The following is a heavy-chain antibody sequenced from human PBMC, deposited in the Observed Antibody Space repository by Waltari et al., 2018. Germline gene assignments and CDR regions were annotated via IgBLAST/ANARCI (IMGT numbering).Heavy chain of an antibody. Sequence: EVQLVESGGGLVQPGGSLKLSCAASGFTFSGSAMHWVRQASGKGLEWVGRIRSKANSYATAYAASVKGRFNISRDDSKNTAYLQMNSLKTEDTAVYYCTAGIVVVVAATAFDYWGQGTLVTVSS. CDR3: TAGIVVVVAATAFDY. CDR1: GFTFSGSA. CDR2: IRSKANSYAT. V-gene: IGHV3-73*02. D-gene: IGHD2-15*01. J-gene: IGHJ4*02.